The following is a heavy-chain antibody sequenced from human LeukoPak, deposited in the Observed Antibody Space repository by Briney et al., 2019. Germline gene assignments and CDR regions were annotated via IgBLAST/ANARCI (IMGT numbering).Heavy chain of an antibody. CDR1: GFTFSAYW. Sequence: GGSLRLSCAASGFTFSAYWMTWVRQAPGKGLEWVANIKRDGSGKYYVDSVEGRFTISRDNAKNSLYLQMNSLRAEDTAVYYCAKVMPTHTAMARGFDYWGQGTLVTVSS. V-gene: IGHV3-7*01. CDR3: AKVMPTHTAMARGFDY. CDR2: IKRDGSGK. D-gene: IGHD5-18*01. J-gene: IGHJ4*02.